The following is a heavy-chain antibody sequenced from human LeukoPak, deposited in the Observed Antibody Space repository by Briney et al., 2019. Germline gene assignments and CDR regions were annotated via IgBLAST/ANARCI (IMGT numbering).Heavy chain of an antibody. D-gene: IGHD5-24*01. CDR2: INHSGST. CDR1: GGSFSGYY. V-gene: IGHV4-34*01. CDR3: ARGPLMGRWLQSPFDY. J-gene: IGHJ4*02. Sequence: SETLSLTCAVYGGSFSGYYWSWIRQPPGKGLEWIGEINHSGSTNYNPSLKSRVTISVDTSKNQFSLKLSSVTAADTAVYYCARGPLMGRWLQSPFDYWGQGTLVTVSS.